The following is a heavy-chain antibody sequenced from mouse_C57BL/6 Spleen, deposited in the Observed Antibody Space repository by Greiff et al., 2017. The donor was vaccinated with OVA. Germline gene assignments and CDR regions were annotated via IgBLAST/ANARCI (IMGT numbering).Heavy chain of an antibody. J-gene: IGHJ3*01. CDR2: ISDGGSYT. V-gene: IGHV5-4*03. Sequence: EVKVVESGGGLVKPGGSLKLSCAASGFTFSSYAMSWVRQTPEKRLEWVATISDGGSYTYYPDNVKGRFTISRDNAKNNLYLQMSHLKCEDTAMYDSARGLTGTNWFAYWGQGTLVTVSA. D-gene: IGHD4-1*01. CDR3: ARGLTGTNWFAY. CDR1: GFTFSSYA.